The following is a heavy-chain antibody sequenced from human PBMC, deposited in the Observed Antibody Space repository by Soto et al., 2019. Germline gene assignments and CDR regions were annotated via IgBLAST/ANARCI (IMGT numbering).Heavy chain of an antibody. CDR1: GYTFTGFY. CDR3: ARDLWGYSGIKGYFYGMDV. Sequence: QVQLVQSGAEVKKPGASVKVSCKASGYTFTGFYMHWVRQAPGQGPEWMGWINPNTSGTSYAQKFQGWVTLTRDTSIKTAYMELSRLSSDDTAVYYCARDLWGYSGIKGYFYGMDVWGQGTTVTISS. V-gene: IGHV1-2*04. D-gene: IGHD5-12*01. CDR2: INPNTSGT. J-gene: IGHJ6*02.